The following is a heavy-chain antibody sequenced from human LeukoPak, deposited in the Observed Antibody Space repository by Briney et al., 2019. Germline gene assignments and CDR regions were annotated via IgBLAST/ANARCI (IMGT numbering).Heavy chain of an antibody. V-gene: IGHV3-30*04. Sequence: GRSLRLSCAASGFTFSSYAMHWVRQAPGKGLEWVSVISYDGSDKYYADSVKGRFTVSRDNSKNTLYLQMNSLRAEDTAVYYCAREYYDILTGYQMGAFDIWGQGTMVTVPS. J-gene: IGHJ3*02. CDR3: AREYYDILTGYQMGAFDI. CDR1: GFTFSSYA. D-gene: IGHD3-9*01. CDR2: ISYDGSDK.